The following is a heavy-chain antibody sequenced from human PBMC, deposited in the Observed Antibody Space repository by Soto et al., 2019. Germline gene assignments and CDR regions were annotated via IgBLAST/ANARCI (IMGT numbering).Heavy chain of an antibody. CDR2: INHSGST. CDR1: GGSFSGYY. Sequence: QVQLQQWGAGLLKPSETLSLTCAVYGGSFSGYYWSWIRQPPGKGLEWIGEINHSGSTNYNPSLKSRVPILLDTSKNQFFLQLSSVTAADTALYYCAREYVDWLQPGGGWFDPWGQGTLVTVSS. J-gene: IGHJ5*02. CDR3: AREYVDWLQPGGGWFDP. D-gene: IGHD3-9*01. V-gene: IGHV4-34*01.